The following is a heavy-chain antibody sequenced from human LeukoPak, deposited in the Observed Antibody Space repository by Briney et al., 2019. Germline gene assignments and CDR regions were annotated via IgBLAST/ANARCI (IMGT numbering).Heavy chain of an antibody. CDR2: IYDRGST. J-gene: IGHJ5*02. CDR3: AKIEVGRFDP. Sequence: SETLSLTCTVTGASISSHYWCWIRQTPGTGLEWIGDIYDRGSTTYNPSLKSRVSISVDTSRNQFSLNLRSVTAADTAVYYCAKIEVGRFDPWGQGTLVTVST. CDR1: GASISSHY. D-gene: IGHD1-26*01. V-gene: IGHV4-59*11.